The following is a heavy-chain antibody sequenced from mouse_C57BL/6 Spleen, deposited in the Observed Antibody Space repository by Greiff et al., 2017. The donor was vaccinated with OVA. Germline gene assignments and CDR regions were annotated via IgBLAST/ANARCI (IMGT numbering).Heavy chain of an antibody. V-gene: IGHV1-80*01. CDR1: GSAFRSYW. J-gene: IGHJ2*01. CDR2: IYPGDGDT. Sequence: QVPLPQSGAELVKPGASVKISCKASGSAFRSYWVNWVKQRPGKGLEWIGQIYPGDGDTNYNGKFKGKATLTADKSSSTAYMQLSSLTSEDSAVYFCARGYYGSYFDYWGQGTTLTVSS. CDR3: ARGYYGSYFDY. D-gene: IGHD1-1*01.